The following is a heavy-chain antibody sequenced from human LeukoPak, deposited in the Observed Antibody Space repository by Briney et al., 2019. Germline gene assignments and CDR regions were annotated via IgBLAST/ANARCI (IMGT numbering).Heavy chain of an antibody. CDR3: ASNLSGSYYNWFDP. D-gene: IGHD1-26*01. V-gene: IGHV4-34*01. Sequence: PSETLSLTCAVYGGSFSGYYWSWIRQPPGKGLEWIGEINHSGSTNYNPSLKSRVTISVDTSKNQFSLKLSSVTAADTAAYYCASNLSGSYYNWFDPWGQGTLVTVSS. J-gene: IGHJ5*02. CDR2: INHSGST. CDR1: GGSFSGYY.